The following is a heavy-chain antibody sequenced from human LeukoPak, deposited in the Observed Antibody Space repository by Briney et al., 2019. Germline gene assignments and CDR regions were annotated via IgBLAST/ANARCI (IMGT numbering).Heavy chain of an antibody. Sequence: SQTLSLTCAISGDSVSSNSVTWNWIRQSPSRGLEWLGRTYYRSTWYNDYAVSVRGRITVNPDTSKNQFSLHLNSVTPEDTAVYYCARSKAYSSGWYVSPVDYWGQGTLVTVSS. CDR2: TYYRSTWYN. CDR3: ARSKAYSSGWYVSPVDY. CDR1: GDSVSSNSVT. J-gene: IGHJ4*02. D-gene: IGHD6-19*01. V-gene: IGHV6-1*01.